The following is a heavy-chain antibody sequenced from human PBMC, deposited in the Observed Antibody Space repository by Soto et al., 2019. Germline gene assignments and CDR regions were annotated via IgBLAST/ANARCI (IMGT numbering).Heavy chain of an antibody. V-gene: IGHV3-9*01. J-gene: IGHJ4*02. CDR2: ISWNGAAT. CDR1: GFTFDDYA. Sequence: EAQLVESGGGVVQPGRSLRLSCVASGFTFDDYAIHWVRQAPGKGLEWVSGISWNGAATGYADSVKGRFTISRDNAKKSLYLQMSSLRTEDTAIYYCANLPLYGSGFDCWGQGTLVTVSS. CDR3: ANLPLYGSGFDC. D-gene: IGHD3-10*01.